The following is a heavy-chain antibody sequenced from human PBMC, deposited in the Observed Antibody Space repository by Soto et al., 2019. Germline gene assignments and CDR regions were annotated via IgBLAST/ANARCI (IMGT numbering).Heavy chain of an antibody. Sequence: EVQLVESGGGLIQPGGSLRLSCAVSGFTVSNNYMSWVRQAPGKGLEGVSVIYSGGYTAYGDSVKGRFTISRDNSKNTQFPRTNGPGAAGTAVYYWGRPGGGGGYWGQGTLVTVSS. CDR2: IYSGGYT. V-gene: IGHV3-53*01. CDR1: GFTVSNNY. CDR3: GRPGGGGGY. D-gene: IGHD3-16*01. J-gene: IGHJ4*02.